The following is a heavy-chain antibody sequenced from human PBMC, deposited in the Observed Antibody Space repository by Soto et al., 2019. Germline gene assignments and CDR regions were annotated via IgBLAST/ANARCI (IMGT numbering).Heavy chain of an antibody. V-gene: IGHV4-34*01. J-gene: IGHJ4*02. Sequence: SETLSLTCAVYGGSLSGYYWTWIRQPPGKGLEWIGEINHSGSTNYNPSLKSRVTISVDTSKNQFSLKLSSVTAADTAVYYCARGRGIAARRGAPLDYWGQGTLVTVSS. D-gene: IGHD6-6*01. CDR2: INHSGST. CDR3: ARGRGIAARRGAPLDY. CDR1: GGSLSGYY.